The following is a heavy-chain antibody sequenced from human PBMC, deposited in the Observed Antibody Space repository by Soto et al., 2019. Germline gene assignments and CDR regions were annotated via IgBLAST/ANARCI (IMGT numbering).Heavy chain of an antibody. V-gene: IGHV4-59*01. CDR1: GFSIRSTS. Sequence: AETLLLTCTVSGFSIRSTSWCWIGQSPGKGLEWIAYIYYSGTTNYNPSLESRVTISIDTSKNQFSLRLTSVTAADTAVYYFARSVVHQWLIHDAVDVWGRGTVVT. J-gene: IGHJ3*01. CDR2: IYYSGTT. D-gene: IGHD6-19*01. CDR3: ARSVVHQWLIHDAVDV.